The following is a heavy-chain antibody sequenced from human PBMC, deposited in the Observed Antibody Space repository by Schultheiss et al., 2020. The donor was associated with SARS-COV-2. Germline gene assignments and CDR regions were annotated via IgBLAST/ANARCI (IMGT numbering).Heavy chain of an antibody. CDR2: ISSSSSTI. CDR3: ARAELEWLTPMPFDY. V-gene: IGHV3-48*04. J-gene: IGHJ4*02. D-gene: IGHD3-3*01. CDR1: GFTFSSYS. Sequence: GGSLRLSCAASGFTFSSYSMNWVRQAPGKGLEWVSYISSSSSTIYYADSVKGRFTISRDNAKNSLYLQMNGLRAEDTAVYYCARAELEWLTPMPFDYWGQGTLVTVSS.